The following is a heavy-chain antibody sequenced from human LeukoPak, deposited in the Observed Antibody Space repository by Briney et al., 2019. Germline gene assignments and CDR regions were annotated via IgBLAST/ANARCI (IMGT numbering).Heavy chain of an antibody. D-gene: IGHD1-26*01. CDR2: IVVGSGNT. J-gene: IGHJ4*02. V-gene: IGHV1-58*01. CDR1: GFTFTSSA. Sequence: GTSVKVSCKASGFTFTSSAVQWVRQARGQRLEWIGWIVVGSGNTNYAQKFQERVTITRDMSTSTAYMELSSLRSEDTAVYYCAADLRIVGARSWGQGTLVTVSS. CDR3: AADLRIVGARS.